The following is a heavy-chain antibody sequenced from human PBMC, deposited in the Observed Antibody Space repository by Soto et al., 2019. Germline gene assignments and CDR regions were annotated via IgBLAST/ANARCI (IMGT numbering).Heavy chain of an antibody. CDR1: GFTFSRYW. CDR3: ARPSSSSRSHPFDY. J-gene: IGHJ4*02. V-gene: IGHV3-7*05. D-gene: IGHD6-6*01. Sequence: GGSLRLSCAASGFTFSRYWMSWVRQAPGKGLEWVANIKQDGSEKYYVDSVKGRFTISRDNAKNSLYLQMNSLRAEDTAVYYCARPSSSSRSHPFDYWGQGTLVTVSS. CDR2: IKQDGSEK.